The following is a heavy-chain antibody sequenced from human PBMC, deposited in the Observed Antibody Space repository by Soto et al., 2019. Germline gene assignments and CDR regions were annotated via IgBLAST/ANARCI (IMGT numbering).Heavy chain of an antibody. V-gene: IGHV4-31*01. D-gene: IGHD2-21*02. Sequence: QVQLQESGPGLVKPSQTLSLTCTVSGGSISSGGYYWSWIRQHPGKGLEWIGYIYYSGSTYYNPSLXXXVTRSAATSTXXFXLXXSSLTAADAAVYYCPRWVPGIAAGRKCGVVTALDYWGQGTLVTVSS. J-gene: IGHJ4*02. CDR1: GGSISSGGYY. CDR3: PRWVPGIAAGRKCGVVTALDY. CDR2: IYYSGST.